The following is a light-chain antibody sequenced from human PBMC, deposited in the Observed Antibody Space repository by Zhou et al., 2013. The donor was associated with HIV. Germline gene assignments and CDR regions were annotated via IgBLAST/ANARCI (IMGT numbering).Light chain of an antibody. Sequence: EIVLTQSPGTLSLSPGERATLSCRASQSVGSSYLAWYQQKPGQAPRPLIYGASSRATGIPDRFSGSGSGTDFTLTISRLEPEDFAVYYCQQYGSSPLTFGGGT. CDR1: QSVGSSY. V-gene: IGKV3-20*01. CDR2: GAS. J-gene: IGKJ4*01. CDR3: QQYGSSPLT.